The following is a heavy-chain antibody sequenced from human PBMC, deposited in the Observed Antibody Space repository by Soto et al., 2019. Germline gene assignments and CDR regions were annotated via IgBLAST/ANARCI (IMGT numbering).Heavy chain of an antibody. V-gene: IGHV3-23*01. CDR3: AKVRCLRIIIGGGCEPTDY. Sequence: GSLILSCAASGLTFSSDAMSWVLQAPGKGLEWVSAISGSGGSTYYADSVKGRFTISRDNSKNTLYLQMNSLRAEDTAVYYCAKVRCLRIIIGGGCEPTDYWGQGTLVSVAS. CDR2: ISGSGGST. D-gene: IGHD2-8*01. CDR1: GLTFSSDA. J-gene: IGHJ4*02.